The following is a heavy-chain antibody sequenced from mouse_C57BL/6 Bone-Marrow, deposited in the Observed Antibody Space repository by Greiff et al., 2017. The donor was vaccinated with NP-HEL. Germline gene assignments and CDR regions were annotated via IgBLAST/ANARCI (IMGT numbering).Heavy chain of an antibody. CDR1: GYTFTSYW. Sequence: VQLQQPGAELVRPGSSVKLSCKASGYTFTSYWMHWVKQRPIQGLEWIGNIDPSDSETHYNQKFKDKATLTVDKSSSTAYMQLSSLTSEDSAVYYCARGRPITTVVATSWYFDVWGTGTTVTVSS. J-gene: IGHJ1*03. V-gene: IGHV1-52*01. CDR2: IDPSDSET. D-gene: IGHD1-1*01. CDR3: ARGRPITTVVATSWYFDV.